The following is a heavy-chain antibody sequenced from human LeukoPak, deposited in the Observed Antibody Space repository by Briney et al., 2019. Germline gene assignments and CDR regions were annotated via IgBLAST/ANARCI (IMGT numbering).Heavy chain of an antibody. Sequence: PGRSLRLSCAASGFTFSSYGMHWVRQAPGKGLEWVAVIWYDGSNKYYADSVKGRFTISRDNSKNTLYLQMNSLRADDTAVYYCARRTVTRFFDYWGQGTLVTVSS. J-gene: IGHJ4*02. CDR3: ARRTVTRFFDY. CDR1: GFTFSSYG. D-gene: IGHD4-17*01. V-gene: IGHV3-33*01. CDR2: IWYDGSNK.